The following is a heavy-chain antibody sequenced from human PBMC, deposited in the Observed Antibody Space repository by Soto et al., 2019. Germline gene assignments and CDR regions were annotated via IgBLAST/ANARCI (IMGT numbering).Heavy chain of an antibody. CDR2: ISAYNGNT. Sequence: QVQLVQSGAEVKKPGASVKVSCKASGYTFTSYGISWVRQAPGQGLEWMGWISAYNGNTNYAQKLRGRVTMTTDTSTSTAYMELRSLRSDDTAVYYCARDYDIVVGGGAGRRLFDYWGQGTLVTVSS. D-gene: IGHD2-2*01. J-gene: IGHJ4*02. CDR1: GYTFTSYG. CDR3: ARDYDIVVGGGAGRRLFDY. V-gene: IGHV1-18*04.